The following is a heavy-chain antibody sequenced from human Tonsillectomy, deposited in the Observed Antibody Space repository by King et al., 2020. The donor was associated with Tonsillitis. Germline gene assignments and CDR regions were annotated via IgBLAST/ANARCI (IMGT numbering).Heavy chain of an antibody. CDR2: IYPGDSDT. D-gene: IGHD1-26*01. J-gene: IGHJ4*02. V-gene: IGHV5-51*03. Sequence: QLVQSGAEVKKPGESLKISCKGSGYNFTSYWIGWVRQMPGKGLEWMGIIYPGDSDTRYSPSFQGQVTLSADKTISTTYLQWNSLTASDTALYYCARRPPAEWEFTTYFDYWGQGTLVTVSS. CDR3: ARRPPAEWEFTTYFDY. CDR1: GYNFTSYW.